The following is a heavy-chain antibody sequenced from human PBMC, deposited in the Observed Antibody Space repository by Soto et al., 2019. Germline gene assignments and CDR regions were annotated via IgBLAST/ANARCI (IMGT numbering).Heavy chain of an antibody. D-gene: IGHD2-2*02. CDR3: AKDSADCSSPSCYRDDAFDI. CDR2: IDSGGST. V-gene: IGHV3-23*01. Sequence: GSLSLPCAASRFTFTSYAMSWVRQAPGKGLDWVSVIDSGGSTYYADSVKGRFTISRDNAKNTLYLQMISLRAEDTAVYYCAKDSADCSSPSCYRDDAFDIWRYGTMVT. J-gene: IGHJ3*02. CDR1: RFTFTSYA.